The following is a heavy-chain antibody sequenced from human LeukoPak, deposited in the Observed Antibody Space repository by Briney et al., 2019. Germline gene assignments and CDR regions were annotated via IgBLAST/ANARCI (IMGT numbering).Heavy chain of an antibody. Sequence: TGGSLRRSCAASGFTFRSYWMNWVRQAPGKGLEGVANIKQDGSEKYYVDSVKGRFTISRDNSKNSLYLQMNSLRAEDTAVYYCARDRAMDDYWGQGTLVTVSS. CDR3: ARDRAMDDY. V-gene: IGHV3-7*01. J-gene: IGHJ4*02. CDR1: GFTFRSYW. D-gene: IGHD5-18*01. CDR2: IKQDGSEK.